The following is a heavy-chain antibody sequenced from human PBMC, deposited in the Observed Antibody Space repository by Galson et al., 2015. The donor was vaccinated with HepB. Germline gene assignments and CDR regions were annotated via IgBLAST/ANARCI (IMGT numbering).Heavy chain of an antibody. V-gene: IGHV3-33*01. J-gene: IGHJ4*02. D-gene: IGHD5-12*01. CDR2: IWYDGSNK. Sequence: SLRLSCAASGFTFSSYGMHWVRQAPGKGLEWVAVIWYDGSNKYYADSVKGRFTISRDNSKNTLYLQMNSLRAEDTAVYYCARDAWIRWLRFNGGFDYWGQGTLVTVSS. CDR1: GFTFSSYG. CDR3: ARDAWIRWLRFNGGFDY.